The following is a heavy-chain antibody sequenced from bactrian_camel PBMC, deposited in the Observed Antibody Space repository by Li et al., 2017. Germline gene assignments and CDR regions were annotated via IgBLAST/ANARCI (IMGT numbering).Heavy chain of an antibody. V-gene: IGHV3S1*01. J-gene: IGHJ4*01. D-gene: IGHD2*01. CDR3: AAECRYSNY. Sequence: QVQLVESGGGSVQAGGSLRLSCVGSGYTYSRNCMGWFRQAPGKEREGVAFIVTTGGVTYYADSVKGRFTISHDRASNTVYLQMNSLKPEDTAVCYCAAECRYSNYWGQGTQVTVS. CDR1: GYTYSRNC. CDR2: IVTTGGVT.